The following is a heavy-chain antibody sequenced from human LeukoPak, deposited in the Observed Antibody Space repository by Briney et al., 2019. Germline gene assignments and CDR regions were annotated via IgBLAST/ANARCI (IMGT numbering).Heavy chain of an antibody. CDR2: INPNSGGT. V-gene: IGHV1-2*02. D-gene: IGHD3-16*01. CDR3: ATYVNYYYYMDV. Sequence: ASVKVSCKASGYTFTGDFLHWVRQAPGQGLEWMGWINPNSGGTNYAQKFQGRVTMMRDTSISTAYMELSRLKSDDTAVYYCATYVNYYYYMDVWGKGTTVTVSS. CDR1: GYTFTGDF. J-gene: IGHJ6*03.